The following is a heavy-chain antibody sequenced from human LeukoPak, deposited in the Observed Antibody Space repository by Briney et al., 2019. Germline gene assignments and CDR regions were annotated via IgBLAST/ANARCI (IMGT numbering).Heavy chain of an antibody. CDR1: GFSFNNYV. CDR3: ARVASSSHDFDY. CDR2: ISGDGART. V-gene: IGHV3-23*01. J-gene: IGHJ4*02. Sequence: GGSLRLSCAASGFSFNNYVMSWVRQAPGKGLEWVSAISGDGARTYYADSVKGRFTISRDNSKNTLDLQMNSLRAEDTAIYYCARVASSSHDFDYWGQGTLVTVSS. D-gene: IGHD6-6*01.